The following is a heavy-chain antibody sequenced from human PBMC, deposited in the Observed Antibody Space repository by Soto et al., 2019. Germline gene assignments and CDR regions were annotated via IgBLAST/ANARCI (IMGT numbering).Heavy chain of an antibody. V-gene: IGHV4-39*01. Sequence: QLQLQESGPGLVKPSETLSLTCTVSDGSISSGSDYWAWIRQPPGKGLEWIGSISNSGSTYYNPSLKSRVTITLDTSSNQFSLYLRSVTAAAAALYFIACHSMGIVPSDVLGKGSAVTVSS. J-gene: IGHJ6*04. CDR1: DGSISSGSDY. CDR2: ISNSGST. D-gene: IGHD2-2*03. CDR3: ACHSMGIVPSDV.